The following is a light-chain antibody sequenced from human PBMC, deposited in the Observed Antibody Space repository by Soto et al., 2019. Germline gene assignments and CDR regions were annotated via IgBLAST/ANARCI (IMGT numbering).Light chain of an antibody. Sequence: QSVLTQPPSSSGTPGQTVTISCSGSSSNIGSNYVYWYQQLPGTAPTLLIYRNNQRPSGVPDRFSGSKSGTSASLAISGLRSEDEADYYCAAWDDSLSGPVFGGGTKLTVL. CDR3: AAWDDSLSGPV. V-gene: IGLV1-47*01. CDR1: SSNIGSNY. J-gene: IGLJ2*01. CDR2: RNN.